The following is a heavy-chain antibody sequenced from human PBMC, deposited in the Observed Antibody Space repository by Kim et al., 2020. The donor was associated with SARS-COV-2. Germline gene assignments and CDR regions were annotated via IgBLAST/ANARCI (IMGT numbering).Heavy chain of an antibody. CDR3: ARVGYSSSWYTVHYYGMDV. J-gene: IGHJ6*02. Sequence: SETLSLTCAVYGGSFSGYYWSWIRQPPGKGLEWIGEINHSGSTNYNPSLKSRVTISVDTSKNQFSLKLSSVTAADTAVYYCARVGYSSSWYTVHYYGMDVWGQGTTVTVSS. D-gene: IGHD6-13*01. CDR1: GGSFSGYY. CDR2: INHSGST. V-gene: IGHV4-34*01.